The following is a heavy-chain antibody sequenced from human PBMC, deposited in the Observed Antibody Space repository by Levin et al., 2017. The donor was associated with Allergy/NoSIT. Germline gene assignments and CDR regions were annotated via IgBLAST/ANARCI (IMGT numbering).Heavy chain of an antibody. Sequence: GESLKISCQASGYTFTRHYMHWVRQAPGQGLEWMGWINPNSGGIKYAQKFQGRVTMTRDTSISTAYMELSRLRSDDTAVYYCASQGSAGAFDIWGQGTMVTVSS. J-gene: IGHJ3*02. CDR2: INPNSGGI. CDR3: ASQGSAGAFDI. CDR1: GYTFTRHY. V-gene: IGHV1-2*02.